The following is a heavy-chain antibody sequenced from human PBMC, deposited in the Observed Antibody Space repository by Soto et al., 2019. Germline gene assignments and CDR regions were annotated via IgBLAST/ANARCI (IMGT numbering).Heavy chain of an antibody. V-gene: IGHV4-61*01. CDR1: GGSVSSGSYY. D-gene: IGHD6-13*01. CDR2: IYYSGST. Sequence: SETLSLTCTVSGGSVSSGSYYWSWIRQPPGKGLEWIGYIYYSGSTNYNPSLKSRVTISVDTSKNQFSLKLSSVTAADTAVYYCARGGSSSWYYWFDPWGQGTLVTVSS. CDR3: ARGGSSSWYYWFDP. J-gene: IGHJ5*02.